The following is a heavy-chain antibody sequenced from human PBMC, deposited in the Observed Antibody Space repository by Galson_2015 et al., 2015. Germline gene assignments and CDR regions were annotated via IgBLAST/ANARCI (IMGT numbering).Heavy chain of an antibody. D-gene: IGHD4-17*01. Sequence: QSGAEVKKPGESLRISCKGSGYSFTSYWISWVRQMPGKGLEWMGRIDPSDSYTNYSPSFQGHVTISADKSISTAYLQWGSLKASDTAMYYCATTYLIGNDYGDYPWDWGQGTLVTVSS. CDR1: GYSFTSYW. CDR2: IDPSDSYT. V-gene: IGHV5-10-1*01. CDR3: ATTYLIGNDYGDYPWD. J-gene: IGHJ4*02.